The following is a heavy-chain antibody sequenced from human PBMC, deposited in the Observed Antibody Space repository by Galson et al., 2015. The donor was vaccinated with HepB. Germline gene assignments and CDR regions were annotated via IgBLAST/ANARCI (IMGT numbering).Heavy chain of an antibody. V-gene: IGHV3-53*01. Sequence: SLRLSCAASGFTVSSNYMNWVRQAPGRGLEWVSVIYSGGSTYYTDSVKGRFTISRDNSKNTVYLQMNSLRAEDTAVYYCARFFSAGITMVRGVITNPGFDYWGQGTLVTVSS. CDR1: GFTVSSNY. D-gene: IGHD3-10*01. CDR2: IYSGGST. J-gene: IGHJ4*02. CDR3: ARFFSAGITMVRGVITNPGFDY.